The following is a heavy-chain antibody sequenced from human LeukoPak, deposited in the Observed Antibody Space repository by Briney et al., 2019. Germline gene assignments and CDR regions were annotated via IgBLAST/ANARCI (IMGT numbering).Heavy chain of an antibody. CDR1: GYTFTDYY. CDR3: ARVVDGYNYGAFDI. CDR2: INPNSGGT. D-gene: IGHD5-24*01. V-gene: IGHV1-2*02. Sequence: ASVKVSCKASGYTFTDYYIHWVRQAPGHGLEWMGWINPNSGGTKYARRFQGRVTMTRDASISTAYTELSSLRSDDTAVYYCARVVDGYNYGAFDIWGQGTVVTVSS. J-gene: IGHJ3*02.